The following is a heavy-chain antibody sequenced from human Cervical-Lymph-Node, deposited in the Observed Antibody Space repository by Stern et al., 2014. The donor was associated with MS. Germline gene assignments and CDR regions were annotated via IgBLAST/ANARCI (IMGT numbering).Heavy chain of an antibody. V-gene: IGHV1-18*04. Sequence: VQLVESGAEVKKPGASVKVSCKASGYTFTSHGISWVRQAPGQGLEWMAWISTYNGNTNYAQNFQDRVTMTTDTSTSTAYMELRSLRSDDTAVYYCVRDGEVLVSLAYFGMDVWGQGTTVTVSS. CDR1: GYTFTSHG. CDR3: VRDGEVLVSLAYFGMDV. J-gene: IGHJ6*02. CDR2: ISTYNGNT. D-gene: IGHD4/OR15-4a*01.